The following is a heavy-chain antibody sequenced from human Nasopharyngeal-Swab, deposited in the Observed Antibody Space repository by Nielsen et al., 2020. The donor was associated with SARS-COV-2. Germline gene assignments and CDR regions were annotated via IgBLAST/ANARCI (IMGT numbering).Heavy chain of an antibody. D-gene: IGHD6-6*01. V-gene: IGHV3-23*01. CDR2: ISGSGGST. J-gene: IGHJ6*02. Sequence: WIRQPPGKGLEWVSAISGSGGSTYYADSVKGRFTFSRDNSKNTLYLQMNSLRAEDTAVYYCAKEQAPPYYYYGMDVWGQGTTVTVSS. CDR3: AKEQAPPYYYYGMDV.